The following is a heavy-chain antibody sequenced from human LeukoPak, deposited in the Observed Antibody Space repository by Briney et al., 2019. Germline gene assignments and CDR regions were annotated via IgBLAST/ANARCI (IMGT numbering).Heavy chain of an antibody. Sequence: GGSLRLSCAASGFTFSSYGMHWVRQAPGKGLEWVTFIRSDGTDKYYADFVKGRFTTSIDNSKNTLYLQMNSLRAEDTAVYYCAKDGEMYSTGWYFDYWAQGTLVTVSS. CDR2: IRSDGTDK. CDR3: AKDGEMYSTGWYFDY. D-gene: IGHD6-19*01. CDR1: GFTFSSYG. J-gene: IGHJ4*02. V-gene: IGHV3-30*02.